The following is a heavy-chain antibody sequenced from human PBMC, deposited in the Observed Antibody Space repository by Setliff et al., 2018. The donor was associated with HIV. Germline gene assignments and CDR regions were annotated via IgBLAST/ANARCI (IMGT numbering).Heavy chain of an antibody. J-gene: IGHJ4*02. Sequence: ASVKVSCKASGYTFFSYLMHWVRLAPGQGLEWMGWINAGNAKTKYSQKFQGRVTISRDTSASTAYMDLSRLRSEDTAVYYCARGPGAFGGIIVQNFDYWGQGTLVT. CDR3: ARGPGAFGGIIVQNFDY. V-gene: IGHV1-3*01. D-gene: IGHD3-16*02. CDR1: GYTFFSYL. CDR2: INAGNAKT.